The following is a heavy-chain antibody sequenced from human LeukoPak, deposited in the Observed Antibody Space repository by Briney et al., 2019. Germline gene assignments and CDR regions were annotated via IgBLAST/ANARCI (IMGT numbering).Heavy chain of an antibody. CDR2: INHSGST. D-gene: IGHD3-10*01. CDR1: GGSFSGYY. Sequence: PSETLSLTCAVYGGSFSGYYWSWIRQPPGKGLEWIGEINHSGSTNYNPSLKSRVTISVDTSKNQFSLKLSSVTAADTAVYYCARSGGVYYYYMDFWGKETTVTVSS. J-gene: IGHJ6*03. V-gene: IGHV4-34*01. CDR3: ARSGGVYYYYMDF.